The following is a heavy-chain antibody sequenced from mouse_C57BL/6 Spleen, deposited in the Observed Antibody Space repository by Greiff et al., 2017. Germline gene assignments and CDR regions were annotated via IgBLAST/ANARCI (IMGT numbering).Heavy chain of an antibody. V-gene: IGHV14-3*01. D-gene: IGHD1-1*01. Sequence: VQLQQSVAELVRPGASVKLSCTASGFNIKNSYMHWVKQRPEQGLEWIGRIYPANGSTKYAPKFQGKATITADTSSNTAYLQLSSLTSEDAAIYYGARGDTTAHYAMGGWGKGTSVTV. CDR1: GFNIKNSY. CDR2: IYPANGST. CDR3: ARGDTTAHYAMGG. J-gene: IGHJ4*01.